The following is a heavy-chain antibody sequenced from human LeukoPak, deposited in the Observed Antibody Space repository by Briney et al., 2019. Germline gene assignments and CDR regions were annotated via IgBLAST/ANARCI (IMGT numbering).Heavy chain of an antibody. Sequence: SSVKVSCKASGGTFSSYAISRVRQAPGQGLEWMGGIIPIFGTANYAQKFQGRVTITTDESTSTAYMELSSLRSEGTAVYYCAREVRSGYDRYYFDYWGQGTLVTVSS. V-gene: IGHV1-69*05. CDR2: IIPIFGTA. CDR1: GGTFSSYA. D-gene: IGHD5-12*01. CDR3: AREVRSGYDRYYFDY. J-gene: IGHJ4*02.